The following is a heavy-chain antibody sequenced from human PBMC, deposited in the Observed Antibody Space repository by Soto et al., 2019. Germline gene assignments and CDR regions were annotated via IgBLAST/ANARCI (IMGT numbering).Heavy chain of an antibody. CDR3: ATHARYDSSGYYYLGAFDI. J-gene: IGHJ3*02. D-gene: IGHD3-22*01. CDR2: FDPEDGET. Sequence: GASVKVSCKVSGYTLTELSMHWVRQAPGKGPEWMGGFDPEDGETIYAQKFQGRVTMTEDTSTDTAYMELSSLRSEDTAVYYCATHARYDSSGYYYLGAFDIWGQGTMVTVSS. CDR1: GYTLTELS. V-gene: IGHV1-24*01.